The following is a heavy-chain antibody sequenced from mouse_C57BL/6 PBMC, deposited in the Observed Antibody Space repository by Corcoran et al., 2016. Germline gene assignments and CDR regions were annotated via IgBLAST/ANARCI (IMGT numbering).Heavy chain of an antibody. Sequence: QVQLQQPGAELVKPGASSKMSHKASGCTFTSYWITWVKQRPGQGLEWIGDIYPGSGSTNYNEKFKSKATLTVDTSSSTAYMQLISLTSEDSAVYYCARGPTGVGYWGQGTTLTVSS. CDR1: GCTFTSYW. D-gene: IGHD1-1*01. V-gene: IGHV1-55*01. J-gene: IGHJ2*01. CDR2: IYPGSGST. CDR3: ARGPTGVGY.